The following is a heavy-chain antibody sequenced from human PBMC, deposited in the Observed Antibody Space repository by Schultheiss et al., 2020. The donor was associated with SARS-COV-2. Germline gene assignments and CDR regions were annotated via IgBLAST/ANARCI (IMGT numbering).Heavy chain of an antibody. D-gene: IGHD6-13*01. CDR1: GGSISSYY. J-gene: IGHJ5*02. CDR3: ARDRQQLDLYNWFDP. CDR2: IYYSGST. V-gene: IGHV4-59*01. Sequence: SETLSLTCTVSGGSISSYYWSWIRQPPGKGLEWIGYIYYSGSTYYNPSLKSRVTISVDRSKNQFSLKLSSVTAADTAVYYCARDRQQLDLYNWFDPWGQGILVTVSS.